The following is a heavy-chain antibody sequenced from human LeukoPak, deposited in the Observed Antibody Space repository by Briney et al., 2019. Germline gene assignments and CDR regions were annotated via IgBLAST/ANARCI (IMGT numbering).Heavy chain of an antibody. CDR1: GFTFSSYE. CDR3: ARWAQPYHYYYMDV. Sequence: PGGSLRLSCAASGFTFSSYEMNWVRQAPGKGLEWVSYISSSGSTIYYADSVKGRFTISRDNAKNSLYLQMNSLRSDDTAVYYCARWAQPYHYYYMDVWGKGTTVTISS. V-gene: IGHV3-48*03. J-gene: IGHJ6*03. CDR2: ISSSGSTI.